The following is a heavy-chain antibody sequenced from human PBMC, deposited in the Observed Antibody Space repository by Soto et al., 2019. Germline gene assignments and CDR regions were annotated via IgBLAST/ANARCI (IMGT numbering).Heavy chain of an antibody. CDR1: GGSISGYY. J-gene: IGHJ5*02. CDR3: ARTPNGYETQFDP. Sequence: QVQLQESGPGLVKPSETLSLTCNVSGGSISGYYWTWLRQPPGKGLEWIGYIYTSGSTKYNPSLKSRITMSVDMSRNQISLKLQSVTAADTAVYYCARTPNGYETQFDPWGQGALVVVSS. V-gene: IGHV4-4*08. CDR2: IYTSGST. D-gene: IGHD5-18*01.